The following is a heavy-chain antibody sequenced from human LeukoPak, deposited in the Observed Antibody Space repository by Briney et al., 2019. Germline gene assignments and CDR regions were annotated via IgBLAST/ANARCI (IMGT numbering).Heavy chain of an antibody. CDR1: GGFISSYY. D-gene: IGHD4-23*01. V-gene: IGHV4-59*08. Sequence: PSETLSLTCTVSGGFISSYYWSWIRQTPGKGLEWIGYIYSSGSTNYNPYLKSRVTISVDTSKNQFSLKLSSVTAADTAVYYCARRGAVYAGNDFDYWGQGTLVSVST. CDR2: IYSSGST. CDR3: ARRGAVYAGNDFDY. J-gene: IGHJ4*02.